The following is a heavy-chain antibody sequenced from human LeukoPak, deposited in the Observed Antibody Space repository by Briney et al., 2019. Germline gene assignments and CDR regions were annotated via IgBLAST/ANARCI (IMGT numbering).Heavy chain of an antibody. CDR3: ARLRYYASGSSTHYYFDY. V-gene: IGHV4-34*01. CDR2: INHSGST. J-gene: IGHJ4*02. Sequence: PSETLSLTCAVYDGSFSGYYWSWIRQPPGKGLEWIGEINHSGSTNYNPSLKSRVTISVDTLKNQFSLKMSSVTAADTAVYYCARLRYYASGSSTHYYFDYWGQGTLVTVSS. CDR1: DGSFSGYY. D-gene: IGHD3-10*01.